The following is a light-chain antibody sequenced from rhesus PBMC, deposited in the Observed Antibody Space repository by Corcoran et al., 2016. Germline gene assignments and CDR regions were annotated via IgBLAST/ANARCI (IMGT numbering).Light chain of an antibody. Sequence: DIQMTQSPSSLSASVGDTVTITCRARQSISSWLAWYQQNPGKAPKLLSYKASSLQSGVPSRFSGSGSGTDFTLTSSSLQSEDFATYYCQQYSSSPWTFGQGTKVEIK. CDR1: QSISSW. V-gene: IGKV1-22*01. CDR2: KAS. J-gene: IGKJ1*01. CDR3: QQYSSSPWT.